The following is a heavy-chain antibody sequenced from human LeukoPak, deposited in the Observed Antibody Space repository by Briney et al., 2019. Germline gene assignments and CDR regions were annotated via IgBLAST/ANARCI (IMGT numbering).Heavy chain of an antibody. CDR3: ARDNLIAAAGTGFDP. Sequence: GGSLRLSCAASGFTFSSYSMNWVRQAPGKGLEWVSSISSSSDYIYYADSVKGRFTISRDNAKKSLYLQMNSLGAEDTAVYSCARDNLIAAAGTGFDPWGQGTLVTVSS. CDR2: ISSSSDYI. V-gene: IGHV3-21*01. J-gene: IGHJ5*02. CDR1: GFTFSSYS. D-gene: IGHD6-13*01.